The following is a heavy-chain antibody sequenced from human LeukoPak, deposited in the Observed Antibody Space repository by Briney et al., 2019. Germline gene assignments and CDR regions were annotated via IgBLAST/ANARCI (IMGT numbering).Heavy chain of an antibody. J-gene: IGHJ4*02. CDR3: AGDMVRGVILRRVLEY. V-gene: IGHV1-2*02. Sequence: ASVKVSCKASGYTVTGYHMHGVRQAPGQGLEWMGWINPNSGGTNYAQKFQGRVTMTRDTSISTAYMELSRLRSDDTAVYYCAGDMVRGVILRRVLEYWGQGTLVTVSS. CDR2: INPNSGGT. D-gene: IGHD3-10*01. CDR1: GYTVTGYH.